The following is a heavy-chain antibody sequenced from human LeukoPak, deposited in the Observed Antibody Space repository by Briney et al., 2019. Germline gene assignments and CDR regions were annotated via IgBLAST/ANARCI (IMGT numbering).Heavy chain of an antibody. D-gene: IGHD3-22*01. CDR2: ISAYNGNT. J-gene: IGHJ4*02. V-gene: IGHV1-18*01. CDR3: ARVDSGDYYDSSGYYNY. Sequence: GVSVKVSCKASGYTFTSYGISWVRQAPGQGLEWMGWISAYNGNTNYAQKLQGRVTMTTDTSTSTAYMELRSLRSDDTAVYYCARVDSGDYYDSSGYYNYWGQGTLVTVSS. CDR1: GYTFTSYG.